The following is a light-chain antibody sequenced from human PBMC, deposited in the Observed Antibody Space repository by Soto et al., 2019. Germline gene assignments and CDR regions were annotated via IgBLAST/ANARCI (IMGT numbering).Light chain of an antibody. CDR1: SGHSSYA. CDR3: QTWGTGIHV. Sequence: QLVLTQSPSASASLGASVKLTCTLSSGHSSYAIAWHLQQPERGPRYLMKLNSDGSHSKGGGIPDRFSGSSSGAERYLTISSLQSEDEADYYCQTWGTGIHVFGGGTKLTVL. V-gene: IGLV4-69*01. CDR2: LNSDGSH. J-gene: IGLJ2*01.